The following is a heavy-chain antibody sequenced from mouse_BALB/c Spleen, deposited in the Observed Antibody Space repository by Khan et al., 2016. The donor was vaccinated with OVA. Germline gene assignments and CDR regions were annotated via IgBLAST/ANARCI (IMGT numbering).Heavy chain of an antibody. D-gene: IGHD2-4*01. CDR1: GYSITSGYA. Sequence: EVQLVESGPGLVKPSQSLSLTCTVTGYSITSGYAWNWIRQFPGNKLEWMGYISYSGGTSSNPSLKSRISLTRDTSKNQFFLQLNSVTTEDTATYYCARGNYDWYYFDYWGQGTPLTVSS. CDR3: ARGNYDWYYFDY. CDR2: ISYSGGT. V-gene: IGHV3-2*02. J-gene: IGHJ2*01.